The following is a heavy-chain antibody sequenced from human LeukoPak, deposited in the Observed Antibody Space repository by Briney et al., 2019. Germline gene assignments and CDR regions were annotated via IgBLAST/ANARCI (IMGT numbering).Heavy chain of an antibody. Sequence: GGSLRLTCAASGFTFDDYAMHWVRQAPGKGLEWVSGISWNSGSIGYADSVKGRFTISRDNAKNSLYLQMNSLRAEDTALYYCAKDISPGYSSSFDYWGQGTLVTVSS. V-gene: IGHV3-9*01. CDR3: AKDISPGYSSSFDY. CDR1: GFTFDDYA. J-gene: IGHJ4*02. D-gene: IGHD6-13*01. CDR2: ISWNSGSI.